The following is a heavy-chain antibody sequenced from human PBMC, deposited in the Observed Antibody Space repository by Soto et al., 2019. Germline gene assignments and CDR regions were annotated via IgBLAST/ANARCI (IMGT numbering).Heavy chain of an antibody. CDR2: ITGSGFST. J-gene: IGHJ6*03. D-gene: IGHD2-15*01. CDR1: EFPFSSYS. CDR3: SRKRDILHYMDV. V-gene: IGHV3-23*01. Sequence: GGSLRLSFGTSEFPFSSYSMSWVRLAPGKGLEWVSTITGSGFSTYYADSVKGRFTISRDNSKNMLYLQMNSLRTEDTAVYYCSRKRDILHYMDVWGKGTTVTVSS.